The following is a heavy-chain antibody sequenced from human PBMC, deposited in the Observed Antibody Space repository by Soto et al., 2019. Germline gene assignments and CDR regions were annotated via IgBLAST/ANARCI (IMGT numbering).Heavy chain of an antibody. J-gene: IGHJ4*02. CDR2: IRSGGSTI. CDR1: GFTISDYY. V-gene: IGHV3-11*01. Sequence: QVQLVEYVGDLVKPGGSLRLSCAASGFTISDYYMSCIHQAPGKGLECVSYIRSGGSTIYYADSVKGRFTISRDNGKNSLYLQMNSLRAEDTAVYYCARIGPPLDYWGQGTLVTVSS. CDR3: ARIGPPLDY. D-gene: IGHD3-10*01.